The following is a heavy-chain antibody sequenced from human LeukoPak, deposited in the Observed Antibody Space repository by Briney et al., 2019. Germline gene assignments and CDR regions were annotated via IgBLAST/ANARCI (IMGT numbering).Heavy chain of an antibody. D-gene: IGHD4-23*01. J-gene: IGHJ4*02. CDR1: GGSISSYY. CDR2: IYYSGST. CDR3: ARDRGGYSDY. Sequence: SETLSLTCTVSGGSISSYYWSWIRQPPGKGLEWIGYIYYSGSTNYNPSLKSRVTISVDTSKNQFSLKLSSVTAADTAVYYCARDRGGYSDYWGPGTLVTVSS. V-gene: IGHV4-59*12.